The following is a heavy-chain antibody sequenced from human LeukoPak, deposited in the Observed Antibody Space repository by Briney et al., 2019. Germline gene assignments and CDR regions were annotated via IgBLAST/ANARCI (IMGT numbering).Heavy chain of an antibody. D-gene: IGHD1-7*01. CDR3: ARVYNCNLLYLEY. V-gene: IGHV1-2*02. CDR1: GYTFTGYY. J-gene: IGHJ4*02. Sequence: ASVKDSCKACGYTFTGYYMHWVRQAAGQGLEWMGWINPNSGGKNYAQKFQDRVTMNRDKSISTADMELSRLRSDDTAVYYCARVYNCNLLYLEYWGQGTLVIVSS. CDR2: INPNSGGK.